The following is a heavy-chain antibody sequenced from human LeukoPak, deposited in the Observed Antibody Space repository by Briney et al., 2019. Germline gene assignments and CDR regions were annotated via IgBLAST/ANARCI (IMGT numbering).Heavy chain of an antibody. Sequence: SETLSLTCSVSAGSISSSKWWSWVRQSPVTGLEWIGEIYLYGTTNYNPSLKSRVTISVDTSKNQFSLKLSSVTAADTAVYYCARENYDSSGYYPDWGQGTLVTVSS. V-gene: IGHV4-4*02. CDR3: ARENYDSSGYYPD. CDR2: IYLYGTT. CDR1: AGSISSSKW. D-gene: IGHD3-22*01. J-gene: IGHJ4*02.